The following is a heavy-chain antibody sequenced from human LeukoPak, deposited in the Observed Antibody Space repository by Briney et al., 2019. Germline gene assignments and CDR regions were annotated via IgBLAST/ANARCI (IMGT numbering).Heavy chain of an antibody. Sequence: SETLSLTCTVSGGSISSYYWSWIRQPPGKGLEWIGYIYYSGSTNYNPSLKSRVTISVDTSKNQFSLKLSSVTAADTAVYYRARHLDCSGGSCYPGSDYFDYWGQGTLVTVSS. V-gene: IGHV4-59*08. CDR1: GGSISSYY. CDR3: ARHLDCSGGSCYPGSDYFDY. CDR2: IYYSGST. D-gene: IGHD2-15*01. J-gene: IGHJ4*02.